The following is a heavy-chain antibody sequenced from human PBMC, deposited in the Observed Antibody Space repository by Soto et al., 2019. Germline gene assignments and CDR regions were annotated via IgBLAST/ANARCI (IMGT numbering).Heavy chain of an antibody. CDR3: ARVGYCSGGSCRNWFDT. V-gene: IGHV1-3*01. CDR2: INAGNGNT. D-gene: IGHD2-15*01. Sequence: ASVKVSCKASGYTFTSYAMHWVRQAPGQRLEWMGWINAGNGNTKYSQKFQGRVTITRDTSASTAYMELSSLRSEDTAVYYCARVGYCSGGSCRNWFDTWRQRTLVTVSS. CDR1: GYTFTSYA. J-gene: IGHJ5*02.